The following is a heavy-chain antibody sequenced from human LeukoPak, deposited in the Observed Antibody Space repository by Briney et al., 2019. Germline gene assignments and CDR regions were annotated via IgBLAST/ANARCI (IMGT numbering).Heavy chain of an antibody. CDR2: IIPIFGTA. CDR3: ARGSSGWRYYYYYYMDV. V-gene: IGHV1-69*05. D-gene: IGHD6-19*01. CDR1: GGTFSSYT. Sequence: SVKVSCKASGGTFSSYTISWVQQAPGQGLEWMGRIIPIFGTANYAQKFQGRVTITTDESTSTAYMELSSLRSEDTAVYYCARGSSGWRYYYYYYMDVWGKGTTVTVSS. J-gene: IGHJ6*03.